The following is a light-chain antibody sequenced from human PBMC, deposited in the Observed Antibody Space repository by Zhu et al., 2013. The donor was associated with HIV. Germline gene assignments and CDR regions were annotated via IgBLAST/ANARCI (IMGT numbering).Light chain of an antibody. CDR2: GAS. J-gene: IGKJ3*01. Sequence: EIVMTQSPATLSVSPGERATLSCRASHSIGSKVAWYQQKPGQAPRLLIYGASTRATGIPARFSGSGSGTEFTLTISSLQSEDFVIYYCQQYHNWPPFTFGPGTKVDMK. V-gene: IGKV3-15*01. CDR1: HSIGSK. CDR3: QQYHNWPPFT.